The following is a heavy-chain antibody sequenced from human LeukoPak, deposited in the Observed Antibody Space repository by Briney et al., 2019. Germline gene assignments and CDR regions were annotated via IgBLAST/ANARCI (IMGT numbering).Heavy chain of an antibody. CDR1: GFTFSRFP. Sequence: GGSLRLSCAASGFTFSRFPIHWVRQAPGKGLEWVAIISHDGNNKYYADSVKGRFTVSRDSSKNTVYLQMNSLRGEDTAVYYCAKTGFQWGEYFYYMDVWGKGTTVTVSS. V-gene: IGHV3-30-3*02. CDR3: AKTGFQWGEYFYYMDV. J-gene: IGHJ6*03. CDR2: ISHDGNNK. D-gene: IGHD1-14*01.